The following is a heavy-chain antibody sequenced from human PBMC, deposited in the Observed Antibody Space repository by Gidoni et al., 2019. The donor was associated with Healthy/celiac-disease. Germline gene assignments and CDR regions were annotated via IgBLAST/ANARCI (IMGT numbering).Heavy chain of an antibody. CDR3: ASVSDDSGWFDP. CDR1: GFTFSSYA. Sequence: QVQLVESGGGVVQPGRSLRLSCAASGFTFSSYAMRGVRQAPGKGLEWVAVISYDGSNTYYADSVKGRFTISRDNSKNTLYLQMNSLRAEDTAVYYCASVSDDSGWFDPWGQGTLVTVSS. V-gene: IGHV3-30-3*01. CDR2: ISYDGSNT. D-gene: IGHD3-10*01. J-gene: IGHJ5*02.